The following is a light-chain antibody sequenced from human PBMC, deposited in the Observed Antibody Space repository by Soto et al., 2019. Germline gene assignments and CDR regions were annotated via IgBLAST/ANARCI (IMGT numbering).Light chain of an antibody. J-gene: IGLJ1*01. CDR3: AAWDDSLNGRF. V-gene: IGLV1-44*01. CDR1: SSNIGSNT. Sequence: QSVLNQPPSASGTPGQRVTISCSGSSSNIGSNTVNWYQQLPGTAPKLLIYSNNQRPSGVPDRFSGSKSGTSASLAISGLQSEDEADYYCAAWDDSLNGRFFGTGTKVTVL. CDR2: SNN.